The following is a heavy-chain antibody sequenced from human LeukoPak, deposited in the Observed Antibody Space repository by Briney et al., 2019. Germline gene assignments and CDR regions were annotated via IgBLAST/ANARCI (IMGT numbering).Heavy chain of an antibody. J-gene: IGHJ4*02. V-gene: IGHV3-7*03. Sequence: PGGCLRLVYAASGFTFSLYWMNWFSQAPGKGLEWVALIKEDGSEELYDGSVEGRFTISRDSGKNSLYLQMNSLRAEDTAVYYCAGGAGWLSDYWGQGTLVTVSS. CDR2: IKEDGSEE. CDR3: AGGAGWLSDY. CDR1: GFTFSLYW. D-gene: IGHD2-15*01.